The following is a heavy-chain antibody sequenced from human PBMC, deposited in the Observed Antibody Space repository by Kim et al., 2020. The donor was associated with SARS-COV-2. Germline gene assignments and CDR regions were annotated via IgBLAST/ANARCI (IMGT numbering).Heavy chain of an antibody. CDR1: GGSFSGYY. J-gene: IGHJ4*02. CDR3: ARKYSSSWYSYFDY. Sequence: SETLSLTCAVYGGSFSGYYWSWIRQPPGKGLEWIGEINHSGSTNYNPSLKSRVTISVDTSKNQFSLKLSYVTAADTAVYYCARKYSSSWYSYFDYWGQGTLVTVSS. CDR2: INHSGST. V-gene: IGHV4-34*01. D-gene: IGHD6-13*01.